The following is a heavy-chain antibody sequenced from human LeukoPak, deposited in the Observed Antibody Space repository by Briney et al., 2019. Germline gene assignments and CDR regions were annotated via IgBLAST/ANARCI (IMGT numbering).Heavy chain of an antibody. J-gene: IGHJ5*02. CDR1: GYSISSGYF. Sequence: SETLSLTCTVSGYSISSGYFWGWIRQPPGKGLEWIAIIHSGESPYYSPSLEGRVTMAIDTSKNQLSLKLSSVTAADTAVYYCARALLKDIVVVPAAIPPVSRFDPWGQGTLVTVSS. D-gene: IGHD2-2*01. CDR2: IHSGESP. CDR3: ARALLKDIVVVPAAIPPVSRFDP. V-gene: IGHV4-38-2*02.